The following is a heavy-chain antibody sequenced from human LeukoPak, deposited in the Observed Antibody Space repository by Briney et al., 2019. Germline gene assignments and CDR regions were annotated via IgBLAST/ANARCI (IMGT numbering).Heavy chain of an antibody. CDR3: ARGGPETEHDY. V-gene: IGHV1-8*03. CDR2: MNPNSGNT. CDR1: GGTFSSYA. Sequence: ASVKVSCKASGGTFSSYAISWVRQAPGQGLEWMGWMNPNSGNTGYAQKFQGRVTITRNTSISTAYMELSSLRSEDTAVYYCARGGPETEHDYWGQGTLVTVSS. J-gene: IGHJ4*02. D-gene: IGHD1-14*01.